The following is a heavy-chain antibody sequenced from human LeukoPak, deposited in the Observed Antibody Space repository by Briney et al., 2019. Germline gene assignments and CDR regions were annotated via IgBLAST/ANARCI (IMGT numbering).Heavy chain of an antibody. CDR1: GFTFGDYA. J-gene: IGHJ4*02. CDR3: TREGAFSSGYYPYYFDY. Sequence: GGSLRLSCTASGFTFGDYAMSWFRQAPGKGLEWVGLIRSKAYGGTTEYAASVKGRFTISRDDSKSIAYLQMNSLKTEDTAVYYCTREGAFSSGYYPYYFDYWGQGTLVTVSS. CDR2: IRSKAYGGTT. V-gene: IGHV3-49*03. D-gene: IGHD3-22*01.